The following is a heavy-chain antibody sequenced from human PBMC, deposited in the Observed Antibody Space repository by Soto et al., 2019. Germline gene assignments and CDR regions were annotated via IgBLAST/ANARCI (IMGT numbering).Heavy chain of an antibody. V-gene: IGHV3-23*01. J-gene: IGHJ5*02. Sequence: GGSLRLSSAVPEFTLGSYPMTWVRQAPGKGLEWVSAISGAGDSTYYADSVKGRFAISRDNSKNTLFLQMNSLRAEDTAVYYCAKDGLERSADGLDWYSPWSQGSLDPGSS. CDR3: AKDGLERSADGLDWYSP. D-gene: IGHD1-1*01. CDR1: EFTLGSYP. CDR2: ISGAGDST.